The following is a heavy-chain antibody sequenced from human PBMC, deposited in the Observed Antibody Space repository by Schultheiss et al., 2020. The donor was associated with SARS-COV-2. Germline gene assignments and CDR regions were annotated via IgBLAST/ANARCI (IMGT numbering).Heavy chain of an antibody. Sequence: SETLSLTCTVSGGSISSGDYYWSWIRQPPGKGLEWIGYIYYSGSTYYNPSLKSRVTISVDTSKNQFSLKLSSVTAADTAVYYCATGCSSTSCYYYYYGMDVWGQGTTVTVSS. CDR1: GGSISSGDYY. V-gene: IGHV4-31*03. D-gene: IGHD2-2*01. J-gene: IGHJ6*02. CDR2: IYYSGST. CDR3: ATGCSSTSCYYYYYGMDV.